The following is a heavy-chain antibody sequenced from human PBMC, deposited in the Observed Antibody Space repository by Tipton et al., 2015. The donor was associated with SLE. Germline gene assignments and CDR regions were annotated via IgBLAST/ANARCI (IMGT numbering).Heavy chain of an antibody. CDR3: ARAKDLEDGFDV. V-gene: IGHV4-61*02. CDR1: GGSINSVSYY. J-gene: IGHJ3*01. CDR2: IFVSGTT. Sequence: TLSLTCTVSGGSINSVSYYWSWIRQTAGKGPGWMGRIFVSGTTNYNPSLKSRIALSVDTSKNQFSLTVFSVTAADTALYVCARAKDLEDGFDVWGRGTMVTVSA. D-gene: IGHD1-1*01.